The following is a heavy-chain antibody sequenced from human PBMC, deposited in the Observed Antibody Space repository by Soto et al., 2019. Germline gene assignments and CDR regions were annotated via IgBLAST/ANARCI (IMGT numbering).Heavy chain of an antibody. CDR3: AKDAIMVSSSFNYFDF. V-gene: IGHV3-23*01. D-gene: IGHD6-13*01. CDR1: GFIPSSYA. Sequence: GGSLRLSXVVSGFIPSSYAMSWVRQAPGKGLEWVSGISGSGGATSYADSVKGRFTISRDNSKNTLYLQMNSLSAEDTAIYYCAKDAIMVSSSFNYFDFWGQGALVTVSS. J-gene: IGHJ4*02. CDR2: ISGSGGAT.